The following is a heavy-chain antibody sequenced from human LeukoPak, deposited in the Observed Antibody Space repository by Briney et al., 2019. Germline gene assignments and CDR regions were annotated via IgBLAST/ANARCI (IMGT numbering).Heavy chain of an antibody. J-gene: IGHJ1*01. D-gene: IGHD3-9*01. CDR2: INHSGST. CDR3: ARGPPYYDILTGYYNGKYFQH. CDR1: GGSFSGYY. Sequence: SETLSLTCAVYGGSFSGYYWSWIRQPPGKGLEWIGEINHSGSTNYNPSLKSRVTISVDTSKNQFSLKLSSLTAADTAVYYCARGPPYYDILTGYYNGKYFQHWGQGTLVTVSS. V-gene: IGHV4-34*01.